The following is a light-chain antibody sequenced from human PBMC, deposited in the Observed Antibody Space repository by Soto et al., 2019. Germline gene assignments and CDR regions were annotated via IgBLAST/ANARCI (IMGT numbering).Light chain of an antibody. CDR2: LNIDGSH. V-gene: IGLV4-69*01. CDR3: QPWVTGIVV. Sequence: QAVVTQSPSASASLGASVKLTCTLSSGHSSYAIAWHQQQPEKGPRYLMNLNIDGSHSKGDGIPDRFSGSSSGDERYLTISSIQSEDEADYYGQPWVTGIVVFGGGTKLTVL. CDR1: SGHSSYA. J-gene: IGLJ2*01.